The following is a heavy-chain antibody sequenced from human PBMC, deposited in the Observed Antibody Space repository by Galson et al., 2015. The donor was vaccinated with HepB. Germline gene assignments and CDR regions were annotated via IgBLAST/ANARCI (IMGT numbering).Heavy chain of an antibody. V-gene: IGHV3-74*01. Sequence: SLRLSCAASGFTFSNYWMHWVRQPPGKGLVWVSRVKSDGETADYADSVKGRFTISRDNAKNRLFLHMDSLTVDDTAVYFCARTITPAPIPLFDYWGQGALVTVSS. D-gene: IGHD3-10*01. CDR2: VKSDGETA. CDR3: ARTITPAPIPLFDY. J-gene: IGHJ4*02. CDR1: GFTFSNYW.